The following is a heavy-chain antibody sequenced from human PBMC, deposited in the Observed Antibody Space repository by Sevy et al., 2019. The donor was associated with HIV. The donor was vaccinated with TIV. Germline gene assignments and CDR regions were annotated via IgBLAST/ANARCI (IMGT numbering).Heavy chain of an antibody. CDR2: IYWDEDK. CDR1: GFSLSTAGVG. CDR3: VHSRMRGNGMDV. D-gene: IGHD2-8*01. J-gene: IGHJ6*02. Sequence: SGSTLVNPTQTLTLTCTFSGFSLSTAGVGVGWIRQPPGKALECLALIYWDEDKRYRTSLSSRLTINKDTSKNQVVLTMTNMDPVDTATYYCVHSRMRGNGMDVWGQGTTVTVSS. V-gene: IGHV2-5*02.